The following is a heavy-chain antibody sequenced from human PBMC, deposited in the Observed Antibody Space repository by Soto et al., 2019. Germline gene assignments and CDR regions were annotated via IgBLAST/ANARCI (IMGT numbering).Heavy chain of an antibody. CDR1: GDSVSNADYY. CDR3: ATETSGSSPLHFDF. CDR2: IYYSGST. V-gene: IGHV4-30-4*01. Sequence: SETLSLTCTVSGDSVSNADYYGSWIRQPPGKGLEWIGYIYYSGSTYYNPSLKSRVTMSFDTSENQFSLKLSSVTDSDTAMYYCATETSGSSPLHFDFWGQGTLVTVSS. D-gene: IGHD3-22*01. J-gene: IGHJ4*02.